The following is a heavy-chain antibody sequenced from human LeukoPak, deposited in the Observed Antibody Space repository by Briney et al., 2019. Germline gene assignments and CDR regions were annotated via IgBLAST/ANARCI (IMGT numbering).Heavy chain of an antibody. V-gene: IGHV3-23*01. CDR3: AKDQLLWFGELRPFDY. CDR1: GFTFSSYA. D-gene: IGHD3-10*01. CDR2: ISGSGGST. J-gene: IGHJ4*02. Sequence: PGGSLRLSCAASGFTFSSYAMSWVRQAPGKGLEWVSAISGSGGSTYYADSVKGRFTISRDNSKNTLYLQMNSLRAEDTAVYYCAKDQLLWFGELRPFDYWGQGTLVTVSS.